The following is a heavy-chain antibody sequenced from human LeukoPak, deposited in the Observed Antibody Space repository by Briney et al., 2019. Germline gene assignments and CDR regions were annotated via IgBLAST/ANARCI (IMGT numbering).Heavy chain of an antibody. J-gene: IGHJ3*02. CDR1: GGSISSYY. CDR3: ATWRYCSSTSCVDAFDI. V-gene: IGHV4-4*07. CDR2: IYTSGST. Sequence: PSETLSLTCTVSGGSISSYYWSWIRQPAGKGLEWIGRIYTSGSTNYNPSLKSRVTMSVDTSKNQFSLKLSSVTAADTAVYYCATWRYCSSTSCVDAFDIWGQGTMVTVSS. D-gene: IGHD2-2*01.